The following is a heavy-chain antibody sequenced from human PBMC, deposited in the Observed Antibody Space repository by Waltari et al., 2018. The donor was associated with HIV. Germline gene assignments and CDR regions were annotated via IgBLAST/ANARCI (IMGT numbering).Heavy chain of an antibody. J-gene: IGHJ5*02. Sequence: QVQLQESGPGLVKPSETLSLTCTVSGVSISTYYWSWIRPPPGKGLEWIAYIYSSGSTNYSPSLKSRVTISVDTSKNQFSLKLSSVTAADTAVYYCARDRGSGYDDNWFDPWGQGTLVTVSS. D-gene: IGHD5-12*01. CDR2: IYSSGST. CDR1: GVSISTYY. CDR3: ARDRGSGYDDNWFDP. V-gene: IGHV4-59*01.